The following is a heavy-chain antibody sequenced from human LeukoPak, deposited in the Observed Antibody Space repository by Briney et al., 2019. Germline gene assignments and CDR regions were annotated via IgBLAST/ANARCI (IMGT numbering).Heavy chain of an antibody. Sequence: GASVKVSCKASGGTFSSYAISWVRQAPGQGLEWMGWISAYNGNTNYAQKLQGRVTMTTDTSTSTAYMELRSLRSDDTAVYYCARQLTHYYDSSGYSDYWGQGTLVTVSS. CDR1: GGTFSSYA. J-gene: IGHJ4*02. V-gene: IGHV1-18*01. CDR3: ARQLTHYYDSSGYSDY. D-gene: IGHD3-22*01. CDR2: ISAYNGNT.